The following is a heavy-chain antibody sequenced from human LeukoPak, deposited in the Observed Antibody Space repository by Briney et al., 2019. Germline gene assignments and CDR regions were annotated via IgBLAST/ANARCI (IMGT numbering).Heavy chain of an antibody. D-gene: IGHD3-3*01. CDR1: GYSFTSYW. CDR3: ARQGVGVAFDY. V-gene: IGHV5-51*01. J-gene: IGHJ4*02. CDR2: INPSDSDT. Sequence: GESLQISCKGSGYSFTSYWIGGVRQLPGKGLEGMGIINPSDSDTRYSPSSQGQVIISVDKSIRSAYLQWISLKASDTAMYYCARQGVGVAFDYWGQGTLVTVSS.